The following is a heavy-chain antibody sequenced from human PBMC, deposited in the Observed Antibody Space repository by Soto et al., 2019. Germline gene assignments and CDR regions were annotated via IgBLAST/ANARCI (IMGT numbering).Heavy chain of an antibody. D-gene: IGHD3-22*01. CDR2: ISAYNGNT. V-gene: IGHV1-18*01. CDR3: ARVGHYYDSSGYWFDP. CDR1: GYTFTSYG. J-gene: IGHJ5*02. Sequence: GASVKVSCKASGYTFTSYGISWVRQAPGQGLEWMGWISAYNGNTNYAQKLQGRVTMTTDTSTSTAYMELRSLRSDDTAVYYCARVGHYYDSSGYWFDPWGQGTLVTVS.